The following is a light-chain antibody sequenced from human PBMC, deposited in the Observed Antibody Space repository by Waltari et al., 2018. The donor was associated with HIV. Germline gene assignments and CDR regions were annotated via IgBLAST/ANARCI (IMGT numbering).Light chain of an antibody. V-gene: IGLV2-11*01. Sequence: SALTQPRSVSGSPGQSVSISCTGVASSLRDTNFVSWSQQHAGRVPRVLILDVDKRPSDVPGRFSASKSGDTASLTISGLQPDDEALYFCSAFVASSSWVFGGGTQL. J-gene: IGLJ3*02. CDR2: DVD. CDR3: SAFVASSSWV. CDR1: ASSLRDTNF.